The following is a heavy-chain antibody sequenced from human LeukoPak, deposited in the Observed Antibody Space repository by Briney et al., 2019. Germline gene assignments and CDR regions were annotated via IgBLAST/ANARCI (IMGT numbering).Heavy chain of an antibody. CDR1: GLTVSSNY. Sequence: PGGSLRLSCAASGLTVSSNYMNWVRQAPGEGLEWLSAINNRGSSTYYAGSVKDRFTISRDNSENTLYLQMNSLTVDDTAVYFCAKERQTGDYFTSDYWGQGTLVTVSS. CDR2: INNRGSST. CDR3: AKERQTGDYFTSDY. D-gene: IGHD4-17*01. J-gene: IGHJ4*02. V-gene: IGHV3-53*01.